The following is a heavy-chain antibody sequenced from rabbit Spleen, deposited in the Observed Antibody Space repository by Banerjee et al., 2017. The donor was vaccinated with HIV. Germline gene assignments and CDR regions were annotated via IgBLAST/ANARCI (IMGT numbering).Heavy chain of an antibody. D-gene: IGHD4-2*01. CDR1: GFDFNNYY. CDR2: TEPIFGTT. Sequence: QSLEESGGGLVQPGGSLKLSCKASGFDFNNYYMTWVRQAPGKGLEWIGLTEPIFGTTYYASWVNGRFTISSHNAQNTLYLQLKSLTAADTATYFCARSGAGSGTAQDLWGQGTLVTVS. CDR3: ARSGAGSGTAQDL. V-gene: IGHV1S7*01. J-gene: IGHJ3*01.